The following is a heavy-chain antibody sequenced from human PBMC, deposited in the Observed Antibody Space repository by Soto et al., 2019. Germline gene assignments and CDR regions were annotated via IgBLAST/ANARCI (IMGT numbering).Heavy chain of an antibody. CDR1: GFTFSSYA. D-gene: IGHD6-19*01. Sequence: EVQLLESGGGLVQPGGSLRLSCAASGFTFSSYAMSWVRQAPGKGLEWVSAISGSGGSTYYADSVKGRFTISRDNSKNTLYLQMNSLSAEDTAVYYCATDGSGWYGSVSWYFDLWGRGTLVTVSS. V-gene: IGHV3-23*01. CDR2: ISGSGGST. J-gene: IGHJ2*01. CDR3: ATDGSGWYGSVSWYFDL.